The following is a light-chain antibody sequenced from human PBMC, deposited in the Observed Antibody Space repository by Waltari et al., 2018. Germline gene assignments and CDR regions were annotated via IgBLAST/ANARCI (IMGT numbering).Light chain of an antibody. Sequence: DIQMTQSPSTLSASVGDSVPITCRASQSIDRWLALHQQKPGKAPKDLIYKTSSLESGVPSRFSGSGSGTEFTLTISSLQPDDFATYYCQQDYSDSITCGQGTRLEIK. CDR1: QSIDRW. CDR3: QQDYSDSIT. CDR2: KTS. J-gene: IGKJ5*01. V-gene: IGKV1-5*03.